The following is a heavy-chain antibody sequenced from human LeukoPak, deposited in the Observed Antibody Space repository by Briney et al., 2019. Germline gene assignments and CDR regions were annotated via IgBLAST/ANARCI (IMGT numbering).Heavy chain of an antibody. J-gene: IGHJ4*02. CDR3: AREYSYGSGVDY. D-gene: IGHD5-18*01. V-gene: IGHV3-33*01. CDR1: GFTFSSYG. CDR2: IWYDGSNK. Sequence: PGGSLRLSCAASGFTFSSYGMHWVRQAPGKGLEWVGVIWYDGSNKYYADSVKGRFTISRDNSKNTLYLQMNSLRAEDTAVYYCAREYSYGSGVDYWGQGTLVTVSS.